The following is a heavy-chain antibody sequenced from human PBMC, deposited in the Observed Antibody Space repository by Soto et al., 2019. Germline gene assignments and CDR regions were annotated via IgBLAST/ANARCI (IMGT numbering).Heavy chain of an antibody. Sequence: QVQLVQSGAEVKKPGSSVKVSCKASGGSFNSHAINWVRQAPGQGLEWMGGFIPVLGTANCAQKFQGRVTITADRSKTTAYMELTSLTSEDTAVYYCARGAFGGGYYANFDHWGQGTLVTVSS. V-gene: IGHV1-69*06. CDR1: GGSFNSHA. J-gene: IGHJ4*02. D-gene: IGHD3-3*01. CDR2: FIPVLGTA. CDR3: ARGAFGGGYYANFDH.